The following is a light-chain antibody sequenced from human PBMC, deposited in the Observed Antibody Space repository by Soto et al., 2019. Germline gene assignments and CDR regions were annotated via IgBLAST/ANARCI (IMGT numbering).Light chain of an antibody. J-gene: IGKJ3*01. CDR1: QSVGTY. Sequence: EIVLTQSPATLSLSPGERATLSCRASQSVGTYLAWYQQRPGQAPRLIIYDTSHRPTGIPPRFSGSGSGTDFPLTISSLESEDFACYYCQQRAKLFTFGPGTKVDIK. CDR3: QQRAKLFT. V-gene: IGKV3-11*01. CDR2: DTS.